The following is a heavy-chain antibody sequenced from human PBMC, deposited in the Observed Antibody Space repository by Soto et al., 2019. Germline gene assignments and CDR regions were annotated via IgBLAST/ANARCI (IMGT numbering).Heavy chain of an antibody. V-gene: IGHV3-30-3*01. D-gene: IGHD6-19*01. J-gene: IGHJ4*02. CDR1: GFTLSSYA. CDR2: ISYDGSNK. CDR3: ATTDGSGWYDFDY. Sequence: XGSLRPSCAASGFTLSSYAMRWVRTAPGKGLEWVAIISYDGSNKYYADSVKGRFTISRDNSKNTLYLQMNSLRAEDTAVYYFATTDGSGWYDFDYWGQGPLGTVSS.